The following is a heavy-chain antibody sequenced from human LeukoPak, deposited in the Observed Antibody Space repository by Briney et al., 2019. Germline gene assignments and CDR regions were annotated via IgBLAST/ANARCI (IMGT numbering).Heavy chain of an antibody. CDR1: GFTFSDYY. V-gene: IGHV3-11*01. CDR2: ISSSGSTI. CDR3: ANLPTYYSSGFDY. Sequence: PGGSLRLSCAASGFTFSDYYMSWIRQAPGKGLEWVSYISSSGSTIYYADSVKGRFTISRDNAKNSLYLQMNSLRAEDTAVYYCANLPTYYSSGFDYWGQGTLVTVSS. D-gene: IGHD6-19*01. J-gene: IGHJ4*02.